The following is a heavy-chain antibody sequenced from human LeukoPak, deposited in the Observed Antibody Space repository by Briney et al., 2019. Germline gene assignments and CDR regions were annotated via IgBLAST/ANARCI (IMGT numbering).Heavy chain of an antibody. V-gene: IGHV4-34*01. CDR3: ARGLGSSSPKRHRYMDV. CDR2: INHSGST. Sequence: SETLSLTCAVYGGSFSGYYWSWIRQPPGKGLEWIGEINHSGSTNYNPSLKSRVTISVDTSKNQFSLKLSSVTAADTAVYYCARGLGSSSPKRHRYMDVWGKGITVTVSS. CDR1: GGSFSGYY. J-gene: IGHJ6*03. D-gene: IGHD6-13*01.